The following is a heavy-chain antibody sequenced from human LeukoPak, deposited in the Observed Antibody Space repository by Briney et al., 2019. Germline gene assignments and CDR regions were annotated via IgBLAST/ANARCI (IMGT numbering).Heavy chain of an antibody. CDR2: ISGSGVTT. Sequence: GGSLRLSCAASGFTFSSFAMSWVRQAPGKGLEWVSAISGSGVTTYYADSVKGRFTISRDNSKNTLYLQMNSLRAEDTAVYYWARGVGATRYSIFDMWGKGKMVPVS. J-gene: IGHJ3*02. D-gene: IGHD1-26*01. CDR3: ARGVGATRYSIFDM. CDR1: GFTFSSFA. V-gene: IGHV3-23*01.